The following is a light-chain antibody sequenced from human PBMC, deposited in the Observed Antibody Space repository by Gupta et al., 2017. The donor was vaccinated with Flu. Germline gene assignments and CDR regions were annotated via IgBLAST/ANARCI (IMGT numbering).Light chain of an antibody. CDR2: EVS. J-gene: IGLJ2*01. V-gene: IGLV2-8*01. CDR3: SSYGGSNNFVV. Sequence: QSALTQPPSASGSPGQSVTISCTGTSSDVGGYNYDSWYQHHPGKAPKVIIYEVSKRRSGVPDRFSGSKSGNTASLTVSGLQAEDEADYYCSSYGGSNNFVVFGGGTKLTVL. CDR1: SSDVGGYNY.